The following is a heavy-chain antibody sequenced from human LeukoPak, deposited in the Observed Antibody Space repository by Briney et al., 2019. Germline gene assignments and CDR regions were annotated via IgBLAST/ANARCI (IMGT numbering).Heavy chain of an antibody. D-gene: IGHD4-17*01. CDR1: GFTFSSYS. CDR3: ASLYGDLEDY. Sequence: GGSLRLSCAASGFTFSSYSMNWVRQAPGKGLEWVSSISSSSSYIYYADSVKGRITISRDNAKNLLYLQMNSLRAEDTAVYYCASLYGDLEDYWGQGTLVTVSS. J-gene: IGHJ4*02. V-gene: IGHV3-21*01. CDR2: ISSSSSYI.